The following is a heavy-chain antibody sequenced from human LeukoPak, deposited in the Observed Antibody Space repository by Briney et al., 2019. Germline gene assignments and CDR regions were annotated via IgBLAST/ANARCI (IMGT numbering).Heavy chain of an antibody. Sequence: ASVKVSCKASGYTFTGYYMHLVRQAPGQGLEWMGWINPNSGGTNYAQKFQGRVTMTRDTSISTAYMELSRLRSDDTAVYYCARDTGSVVVPGGMDVWGQGTTVTVSS. CDR1: GYTFTGYY. V-gene: IGHV1-2*02. CDR2: INPNSGGT. D-gene: IGHD2-2*01. J-gene: IGHJ6*02. CDR3: ARDTGSVVVPGGMDV.